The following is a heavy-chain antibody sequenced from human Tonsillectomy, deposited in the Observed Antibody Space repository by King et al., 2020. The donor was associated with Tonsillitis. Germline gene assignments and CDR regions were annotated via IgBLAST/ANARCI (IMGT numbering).Heavy chain of an antibody. V-gene: IGHV4-39*07. Sequence: QLQESGPGLVTPSETLSLTCTVSGGSISSSRYYWGWIRQPPGKGRKWFGGTNYVGGPYQNPPLKSRVTISVDTSKNQFSLKLSSVTAADTAVYYCARLAVGNIDFDYWGQGTLVTVSS. D-gene: IGHD2/OR15-2a*01. CDR3: ARLAVGNIDFDY. CDR2: TNYVGGP. J-gene: IGHJ4*02. CDR1: GGSISSSRYY.